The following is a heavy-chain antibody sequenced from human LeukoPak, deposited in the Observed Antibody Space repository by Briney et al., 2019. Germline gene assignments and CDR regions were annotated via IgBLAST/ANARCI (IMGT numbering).Heavy chain of an antibody. Sequence: PGGSLRLSCAASGFTFSSYGIHWVRQAPGKGLEWVAFIRYDGSDKYYADSVKGRFTISRDNSKNTLYLQMNSLRAEDTAVYYCARDLFPPSLGGHTDYWGQGTLVTVSS. CDR2: IRYDGSDK. V-gene: IGHV3-30*02. J-gene: IGHJ4*02. CDR3: ARDLFPPSLGGHTDY. D-gene: IGHD4-23*01. CDR1: GFTFSSYG.